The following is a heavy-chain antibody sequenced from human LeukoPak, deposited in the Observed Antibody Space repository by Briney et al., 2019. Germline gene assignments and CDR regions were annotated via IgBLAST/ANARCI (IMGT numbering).Heavy chain of an antibody. CDR3: ARDIVATGGRYFDH. V-gene: IGHV3-33*01. Sequence: GGSLRLSCAASGFIFRSYGMHWVRQTPGEGLEWVAAIWCDGSNKYYAGSVKGRFTISRDNSENTLSLQMNSLRGEDTAVYYCARDIVATGGRYFDHWGQGTLVAVSS. J-gene: IGHJ4*02. CDR2: IWCDGSNK. D-gene: IGHD6-13*01. CDR1: GFIFRSYG.